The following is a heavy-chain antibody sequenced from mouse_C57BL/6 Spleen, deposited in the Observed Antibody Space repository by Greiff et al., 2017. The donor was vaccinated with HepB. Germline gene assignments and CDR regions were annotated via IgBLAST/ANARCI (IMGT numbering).Heavy chain of an antibody. CDR2: ISNGVGST. D-gene: IGHD2-5*01. V-gene: IGHV5-12*01. CDR3: ARQSKFPGYFDV. J-gene: IGHJ1*03. Sequence: EVKLVESGGGLVQPGASLKLSCAASGFTFSDYYMYWVRQTPEKRLEWVAYISNGVGSTYYPDTLKGRFTISRDNAKNTLYLQMSRLKSEDTAMYYCARQSKFPGYFDVWGTGTTVTVSS. CDR1: GFTFSDYY.